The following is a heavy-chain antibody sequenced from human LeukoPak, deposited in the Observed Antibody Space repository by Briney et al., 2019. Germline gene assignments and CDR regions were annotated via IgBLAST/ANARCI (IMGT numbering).Heavy chain of an antibody. Sequence: SETLSLTCAVYGGSFSGYYWSWIRQPPGKGLEWIGEINHSGSTNYNPSLKSRVTISVDTSKNQFSLKLSSVTAADTAVYYCARVRKHSGYSNSWYEGVFDYWGQGTLVTVSS. D-gene: IGHD6-13*01. CDR3: ARVRKHSGYSNSWYEGVFDY. CDR1: GGSFSGYY. CDR2: INHSGST. V-gene: IGHV4-34*01. J-gene: IGHJ4*02.